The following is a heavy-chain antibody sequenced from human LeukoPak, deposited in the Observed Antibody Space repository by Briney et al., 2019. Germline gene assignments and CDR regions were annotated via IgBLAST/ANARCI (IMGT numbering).Heavy chain of an antibody. CDR2: IYTSGST. CDR3: ASNYYGSGSLDY. Sequence: WETLSLTCTVSGGSISSYYWSWIRQPPGKGLGWIGRIYTSGSTNYNPSLKSRVPISVDTSKNQFSLKVSSVTAADTAVYYCASNYYGSGSLDYWGQGNLVTVSS. V-gene: IGHV4-4*07. J-gene: IGHJ4*02. CDR1: GGSISSYY. D-gene: IGHD3-10*01.